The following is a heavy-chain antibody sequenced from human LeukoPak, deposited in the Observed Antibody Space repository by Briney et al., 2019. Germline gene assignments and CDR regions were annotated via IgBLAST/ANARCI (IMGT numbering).Heavy chain of an antibody. CDR2: ISYDGSNK. J-gene: IGHJ4*02. CDR3: ARAGGRYCSSTSCSPYFDY. CDR1: GFTFSSYA. Sequence: PGRSLSLSCAASGFTFSSYAMHWVRQAPGKGLEWVAVISYDGSNKYYADSVKGRFTISRDNSKNTLYLQMNGLRAEDTAVYYCARAGGRYCSSTSCSPYFDYWGQGTLVTVSS. D-gene: IGHD2-2*01. V-gene: IGHV3-30*01.